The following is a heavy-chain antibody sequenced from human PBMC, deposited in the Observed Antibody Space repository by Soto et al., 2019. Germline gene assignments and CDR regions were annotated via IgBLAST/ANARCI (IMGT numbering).Heavy chain of an antibody. V-gene: IGHV1-69*02. CDR3: ARLSGDFTAGFDP. J-gene: IGHJ5*02. D-gene: IGHD6-25*01. Sequence: QVQLVQSGAEVKKPGSSVKVSCKASGGTFSSYTISWVRQAPGQGLEWMGRIIPILGIANYAQKFQVRVTITADKSTSTAYMELSSLRSEDTAVYYCARLSGDFTAGFDPWGQGTLVTVSS. CDR2: IIPILGIA. CDR1: GGTFSSYT.